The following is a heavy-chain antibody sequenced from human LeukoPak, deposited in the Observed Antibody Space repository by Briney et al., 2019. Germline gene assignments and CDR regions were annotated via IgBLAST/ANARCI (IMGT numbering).Heavy chain of an antibody. D-gene: IGHD3-22*01. CDR1: GFTFSSYS. Sequence: PGGSLRLSCAASGFTFSSYSMNWVRQAPGKGLEWVSSISSSSSYIYYADSVKGRFTISRDNAKNSLYLQMNSLRAEDTAVYYCARDRQDYYDSSGYWAHWGQGTLVTVSS. V-gene: IGHV3-21*01. CDR3: ARDRQDYYDSSGYWAH. J-gene: IGHJ4*02. CDR2: ISSSSSYI.